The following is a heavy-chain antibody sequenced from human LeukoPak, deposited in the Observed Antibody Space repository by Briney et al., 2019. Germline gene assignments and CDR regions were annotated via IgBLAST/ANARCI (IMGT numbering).Heavy chain of an antibody. CDR2: ISRNGGST. Sequence: GGPLRLSCSASGFTFNSYAVHWVRQAPGKGLEYVSGISRNGGSTYYADSVKGRFTISRDNSKNTLYLQMSSLRAEDTAVYYCVKESGFMVAPNSAFDIWGQGTMVTVSS. CDR3: VKESGFMVAPNSAFDI. J-gene: IGHJ3*02. V-gene: IGHV3-64D*06. D-gene: IGHD4/OR15-4a*01. CDR1: GFTFNSYA.